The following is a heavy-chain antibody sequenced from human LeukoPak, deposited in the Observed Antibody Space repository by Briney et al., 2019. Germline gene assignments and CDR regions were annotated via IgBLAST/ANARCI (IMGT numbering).Heavy chain of an antibody. Sequence: SETLSLTCTVSGDSISSTSYFWGWIRQPPGKGLQWIETIYYSGTTYYNPSLKSRVTISVDTSKNQFSLKLSSVSASDTAVYYCARHKCSGIYCPFDYWGQGTLVTVSS. J-gene: IGHJ4*02. D-gene: IGHD1-26*01. CDR2: IYYSGTT. V-gene: IGHV4-39*01. CDR3: ARHKCSGIYCPFDY. CDR1: GDSISSTSYF.